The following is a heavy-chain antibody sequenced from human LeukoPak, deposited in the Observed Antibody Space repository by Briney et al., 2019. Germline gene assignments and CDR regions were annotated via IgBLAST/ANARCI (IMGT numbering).Heavy chain of an antibody. CDR1: GFTFSSYS. Sequence: GGSLRLSCAASGFTFSSYSMNWVRQAPGKGLEWVSSISSSSSYIYYADSVKGRFTISRDDAKNSLYLQMNSLRAEDTAVYYCARALSWSSSSVDYWGQGTLVTVSS. CDR3: ARALSWSSSSVDY. J-gene: IGHJ4*02. V-gene: IGHV3-21*01. D-gene: IGHD6-6*01. CDR2: ISSSSSYI.